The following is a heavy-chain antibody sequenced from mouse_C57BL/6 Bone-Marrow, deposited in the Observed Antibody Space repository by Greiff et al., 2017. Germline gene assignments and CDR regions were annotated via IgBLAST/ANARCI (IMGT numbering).Heavy chain of an antibody. CDR1: GYTFTSYW. J-gene: IGHJ2*01. Sequence: QVQLKQPGAELVKPGASVKLSCKASGYTFTSYWMHWVKQRPGQGLEWIGMIHPNSGSTNYNEKFKSKATLTVDKSSSTAYMQLSSLTSEDSAVYYCARGGESSYYFDYWGQGTTLTVSS. CDR3: ARGGESSYYFDY. CDR2: IHPNSGST. V-gene: IGHV1-64*01.